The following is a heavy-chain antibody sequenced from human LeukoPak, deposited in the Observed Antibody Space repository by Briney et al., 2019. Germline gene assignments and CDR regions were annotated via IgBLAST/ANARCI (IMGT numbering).Heavy chain of an antibody. J-gene: IGHJ4*02. Sequence: PGGSLRLSCAASGFTFSSYWMHWVRQAPGKGLVWVSRINSAGSRTSYAASVKGRFTISRDNAKNTLYLQMNSLRAEDTAFYYCARVASRTYGDYFDYWGQGTLVTVPS. V-gene: IGHV3-74*01. CDR1: GFTFSSYW. D-gene: IGHD4-17*01. CDR2: INSAGSRT. CDR3: ARVASRTYGDYFDY.